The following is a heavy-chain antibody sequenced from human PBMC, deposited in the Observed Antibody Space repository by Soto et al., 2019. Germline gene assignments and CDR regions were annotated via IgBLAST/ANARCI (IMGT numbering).Heavy chain of an antibody. Sequence: GGTLRLSCAASGFTFSSYGLHWVRKAPGKGLEWVAVISYDGSNKYYADSVKGRFTISRDNSKNTLYLQMNSLRAEDTAVYYCAKDRGDGYSLDYWGQGTLVTVSS. CDR3: AKDRGDGYSLDY. V-gene: IGHV3-30*18. CDR1: GFTFSSYG. D-gene: IGHD5-18*01. CDR2: ISYDGSNK. J-gene: IGHJ4*02.